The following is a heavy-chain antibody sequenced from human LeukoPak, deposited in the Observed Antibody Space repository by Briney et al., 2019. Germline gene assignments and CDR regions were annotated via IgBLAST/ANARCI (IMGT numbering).Heavy chain of an antibody. J-gene: IGHJ3*02. CDR2: ISGSGGST. Sequence: GGSLRLSCAASGFTFSSYAMSWVRQAPGKGLEWVSAISGSGGSTYYADSVKGRFTISRDNAKNSLYLQMNSLRDEDTAVYYCAREAVVTPAERAFDIWGQGTMVTVSS. D-gene: IGHD4-23*01. CDR1: GFTFSSYA. CDR3: AREAVVTPAERAFDI. V-gene: IGHV3-23*01.